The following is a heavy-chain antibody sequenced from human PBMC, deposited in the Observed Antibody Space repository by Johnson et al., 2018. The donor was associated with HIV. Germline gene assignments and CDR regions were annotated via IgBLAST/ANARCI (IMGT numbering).Heavy chain of an antibody. D-gene: IGHD4-17*01. CDR1: GFTFSDYY. CDR3: AKVGGVSYRDYRDAFDI. Sequence: QVQLVESGGGLVKPGGSLRLSCAASGFTFSDYYMSWIRQAPGKGLEWVSYISSSGSTIYYADSVKGRFTISRDNVKNSLYLQMNILRTEDSALYYCAKVGGVSYRDYRDAFDIWGQGTMVTVSS. V-gene: IGHV3-11*01. J-gene: IGHJ3*02. CDR2: ISSSGSTI.